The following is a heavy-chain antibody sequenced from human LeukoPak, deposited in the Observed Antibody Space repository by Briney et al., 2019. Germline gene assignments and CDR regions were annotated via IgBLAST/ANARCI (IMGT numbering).Heavy chain of an antibody. CDR3: AKDLSSVEVVAATPFGY. D-gene: IGHD2-15*01. Sequence: PGGSLTLSCAASGYTLSSYAMSWLRQSPGKGLEWLSAISGSGSSTYYADSVKGRFTISRDNSKNPLYLQMNSVRAEDPAVYYCAKDLSSVEVVAATPFGYRGRGTLVTVCS. V-gene: IGHV3-23*01. J-gene: IGHJ4*02. CDR2: ISGSGSST. CDR1: GYTLSSYA.